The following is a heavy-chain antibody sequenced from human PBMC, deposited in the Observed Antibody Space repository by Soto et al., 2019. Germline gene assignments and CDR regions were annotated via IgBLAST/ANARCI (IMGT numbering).Heavy chain of an antibody. CDR3: ARDDDYGDNGFEY. V-gene: IGHV3-33*01. Sequence: QVHLVESGGGVVQPGRSLRLSCAASGFTFSRYGMHWVRQAPGKGLEGVAVILADDSDRDYADSVKGRFSISRDNSKNSLHLQMNSLRAEDTAVYYCARDDDYGDNGFEYWGQGTLVTVSS. J-gene: IGHJ4*02. CDR2: ILADDSDR. CDR1: GFTFSRYG. D-gene: IGHD4-17*01.